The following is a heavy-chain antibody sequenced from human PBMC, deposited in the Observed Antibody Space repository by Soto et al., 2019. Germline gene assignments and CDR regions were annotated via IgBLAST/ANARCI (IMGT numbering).Heavy chain of an antibody. D-gene: IGHD3-3*01. CDR3: AKVESGQPEGFYS. J-gene: IGHJ5*02. CDR1: GFAFSNQG. V-gene: IGHV3-30*18. CDR2: ISHDGQKI. Sequence: QEQLVESGGGVVQPGRSLRLSCAASGFAFSNQGMHWVRRAPGKGLEWVALISHDGQKIYYADSVKGRFAVSRDNSKNPLFLQLSRLRLNDTAVYYCAKVESGQPEGFYSWGLGNLVTVSS.